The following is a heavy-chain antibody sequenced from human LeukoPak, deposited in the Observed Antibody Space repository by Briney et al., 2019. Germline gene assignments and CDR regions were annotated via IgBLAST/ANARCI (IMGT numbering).Heavy chain of an antibody. CDR3: ARGVGAKAAFDI. CDR1: GGSISSYY. CDR2: IYYSGST. J-gene: IGHJ3*02. Sequence: KTSETLSLTCTVSGGSISSYYWSWIRQPPGKGLEWIGYIYYSGSTNYNPSLKSRVTISVDTSKNQFSLKLTSVTAADTAVYYCARGVGAKAAFDIWGQGTMVTVSS. D-gene: IGHD1-26*01. V-gene: IGHV4-59*01.